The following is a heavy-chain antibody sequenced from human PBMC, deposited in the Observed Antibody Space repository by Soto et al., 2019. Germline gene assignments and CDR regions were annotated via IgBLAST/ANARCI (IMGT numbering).Heavy chain of an antibody. V-gene: IGHV4-31*03. CDR1: GGSISRGGYY. CDR2: IYYSGST. D-gene: IGHD3-3*01. J-gene: IGHJ6*02. Sequence: PSETLSLTCTVSGGSISRGGYYWSWIRQHPGKGLEWIGYIYYSGSTYCNPSLKSRVTISVDTSKNQFSLKLSSVTAADTAVYYCARDSGFWSGYYTGGAFVAYYGMDVWGQGTTVTVSS. CDR3: ARDSGFWSGYYTGGAFVAYYGMDV.